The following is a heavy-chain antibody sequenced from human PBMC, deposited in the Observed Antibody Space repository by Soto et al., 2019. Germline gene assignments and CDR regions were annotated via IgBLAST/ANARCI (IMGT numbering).Heavy chain of an antibody. Sequence: SETLSLTCAVSGGSISSGGYSWSWIRQTPGKGMEWIGYIYHSGSTYYNPSLKSRVTISVYTSKNQFSLKLSSVTAADTAVYYCARFGSSGFDFDYWGQGTLVTVSS. D-gene: IGHD3-22*01. V-gene: IGHV4-30-2*05. CDR1: GGSISSGGYS. CDR2: IYHSGST. CDR3: ARFGSSGFDFDY. J-gene: IGHJ4*02.